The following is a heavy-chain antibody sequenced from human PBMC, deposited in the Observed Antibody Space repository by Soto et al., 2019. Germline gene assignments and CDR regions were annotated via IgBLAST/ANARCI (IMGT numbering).Heavy chain of an antibody. D-gene: IGHD6-19*01. CDR2: ISGSGGRT. V-gene: IGHV3-23*01. CDR3: AKGYNSGWSFFDY. J-gene: IGHJ4*02. CDR1: GFTFSSYA. Sequence: EVQLLESGGGLVQPGGSLRLSCAASGFTFSSYAMSWVRQAPGKGLEWVSAISGSGGRTYFADSVKGRFTISRDNSKNTLFLQMNSLRAEDTAVYYCAKGYNSGWSFFDYWGQGTLVTVSS.